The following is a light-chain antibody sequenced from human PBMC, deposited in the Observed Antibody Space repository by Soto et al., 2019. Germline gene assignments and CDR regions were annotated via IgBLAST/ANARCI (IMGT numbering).Light chain of an antibody. Sequence: DIVMTQSPDSLAVSLGERATINCTSSKSVLYSSNKRKYLAWYQQKPGQPPKLLIYWASTRESGVPDRFSGSGSETDFTLTISSLQAEDVAVYYCHQDYSPPITFGGGTKVEIK. J-gene: IGKJ4*01. CDR3: HQDYSPPIT. V-gene: IGKV4-1*01. CDR1: KSVLYSSNKRKY. CDR2: WAS.